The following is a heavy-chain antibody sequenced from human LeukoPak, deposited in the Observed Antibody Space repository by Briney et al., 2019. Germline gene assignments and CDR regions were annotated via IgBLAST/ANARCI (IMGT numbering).Heavy chain of an antibody. V-gene: IGHV1-3*01. CDR3: ARDGGDYDFWSGYYNFFYYYYGMDV. Sequence: ASVKVSCKASGYTFTSYAMHWVRQAPGQRLEWMGWINAGNGNTKHSQKFQGRVTITRDTSASTAYMELSSLRSEDTAVYYCARDGGDYDFWSGYYNFFYYYYGMDVWGQGTTVTVSS. CDR1: GYTFTSYA. J-gene: IGHJ6*02. D-gene: IGHD3-3*01. CDR2: INAGNGNT.